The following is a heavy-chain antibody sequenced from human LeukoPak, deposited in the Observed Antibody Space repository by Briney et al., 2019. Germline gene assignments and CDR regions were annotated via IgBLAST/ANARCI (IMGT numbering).Heavy chain of an antibody. CDR3: ARSFLDDEWVSWSFDY. J-gene: IGHJ4*02. D-gene: IGHD2-15*01. Sequence: SQTLSLTCAISGDSVSSNSAAWNWIRQSPSRGLEWLGRTYYRSKWYNDYAVSVKSRTTINPDTSMNQFSLQLNSVTPEDTAVYFCARSFLDDEWVSWSFDYWGQGTLVTVSS. CDR2: TYYRSKWYN. CDR1: GDSVSSNSAA. V-gene: IGHV6-1*01.